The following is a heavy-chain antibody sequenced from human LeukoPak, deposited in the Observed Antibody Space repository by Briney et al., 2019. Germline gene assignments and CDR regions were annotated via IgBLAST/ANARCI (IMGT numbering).Heavy chain of an antibody. CDR2: INPSGGST. J-gene: IGHJ5*02. CDR3: ARVLSIRTAAGTGEGCRFDP. D-gene: IGHD6-13*01. CDR1: GYTFTSYY. V-gene: IGHV1-46*01. Sequence: ASVKVSCKASGYTFTSYYMHWVRQAPGQGLEWMGIINPSGGSTSYAQKFQGRVTMTRDTSTSTVYMELSSLRSEDTAVYYCARVLSIRTAAGTGEGCRFDPWGQGTLVTVSS.